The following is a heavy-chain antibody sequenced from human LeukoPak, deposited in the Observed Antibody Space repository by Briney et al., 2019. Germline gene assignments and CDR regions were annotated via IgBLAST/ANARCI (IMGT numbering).Heavy chain of an antibody. D-gene: IGHD3-10*01. CDR3: AKDRGYGSGREFDY. CDR1: GFTFSTYA. CDR2: TSDNGANT. J-gene: IGHJ4*02. Sequence: GGSLRLSCAASGFTFSTYAMTWVRQGPGKGLEWVSTTSDNGANTYYTDSVRGRFTISRDNSKNTLYLQLNSPRAEDTAVYYCAKDRGYGSGREFDYWGQGTLVTVSS. V-gene: IGHV3-23*01.